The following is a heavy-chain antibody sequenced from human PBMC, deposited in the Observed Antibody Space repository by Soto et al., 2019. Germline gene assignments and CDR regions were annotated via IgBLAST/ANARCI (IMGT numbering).Heavy chain of an antibody. D-gene: IGHD5-18*01. CDR2: ISSSGSTI. CDR1: GFTFNSYE. Sequence: GGSLRRSCAASGFTFNSYELNRVRQAPGKGLEWLSYISSSGSTIDYADSVKGRFTISRDNAKNSLYLQMNSLRAEDTAAYYCARVRYSYFGYWGQRTLVTVSS. CDR3: ARVRYSYFGY. V-gene: IGHV3-48*03. J-gene: IGHJ4*02.